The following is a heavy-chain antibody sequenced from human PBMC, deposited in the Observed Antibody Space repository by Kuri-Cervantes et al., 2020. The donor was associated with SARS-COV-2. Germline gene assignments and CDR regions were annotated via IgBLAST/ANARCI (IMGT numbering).Heavy chain of an antibody. V-gene: IGHV3-30*01. CDR3: ARDVDSYYYCYGMDV. CDR1: GFTLSSYA. Sequence: GGSLRFSCAASGFTLSSYAMHWVRQAPGKGLEWVAVISYDGSNKYYADSVMGRFTISRDNSKNTLYLKMNSLRAEDTAVYYCARDVDSYYYCYGMDVWGQGTTVTVSS. D-gene: IGHD5-18*01. J-gene: IGHJ6*02. CDR2: ISYDGSNK.